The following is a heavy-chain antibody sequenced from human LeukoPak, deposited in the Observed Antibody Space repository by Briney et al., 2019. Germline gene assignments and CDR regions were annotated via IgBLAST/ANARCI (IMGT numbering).Heavy chain of an antibody. CDR1: GGTFSSYA. CDR2: IIPIFGTA. J-gene: IGHJ4*02. Sequence: GASVKVSCKASGGTFSSYAISWVRQAPGQGLEWMGGIIPIFGTANYAQKFQGRVTITADESTSTAYMELSSLRSEDTAVYYCASSPGEMATIWWHWGQGTLVTVSS. CDR3: ASSPGEMATIWWH. D-gene: IGHD5-24*01. V-gene: IGHV1-69*01.